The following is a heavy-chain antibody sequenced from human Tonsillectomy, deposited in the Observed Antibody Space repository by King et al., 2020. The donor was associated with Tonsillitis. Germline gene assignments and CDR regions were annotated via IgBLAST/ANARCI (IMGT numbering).Heavy chain of an antibody. CDR1: GFTLNNNW. CDR2: IKTDGRDT. V-gene: IGHV3-74*01. J-gene: IGHJ4*02. CDR3: ARDPENTYYVDH. Sequence: VQLVESGGGLVRPGGSLILSCAASGFTLNNNWMSWVRQAPGERPVWVSRIKTDGRDTRYADFVRGRFTISRDDAKNTLYLQMNDLRAEDTAVYYCARDPENTYYVDHWGQGALVIVSS.